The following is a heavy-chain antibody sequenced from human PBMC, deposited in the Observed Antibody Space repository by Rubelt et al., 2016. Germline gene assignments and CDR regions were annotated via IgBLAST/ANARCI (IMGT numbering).Heavy chain of an antibody. CDR3: ARGRQQLA. D-gene: IGHD6-13*01. CDR1: GGSFSGYY. J-gene: IGHJ5*02. CDR2: INHSGST. Sequence: QVQLQQWGAGPLKPSETLSLTCAVYGGSFSGYYWSWIRQPPGKGLEWIGEINHSGSTNYNPSLKSRVTIAVDTSKNQFSLKLSSVTAADTAVYYCARGRQQLAWGQGTLVTVSS. V-gene: IGHV4-34*01.